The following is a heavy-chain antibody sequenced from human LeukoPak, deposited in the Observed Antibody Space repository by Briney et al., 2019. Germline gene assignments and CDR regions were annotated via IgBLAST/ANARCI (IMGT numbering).Heavy chain of an antibody. D-gene: IGHD3-10*01. J-gene: IGHJ3*01. V-gene: IGHV3-33*06. CDR1: GFTFSSYG. CDR3: AKRMIRGVNHDAFDL. CDR2: IWYDGSNK. Sequence: SGRSLRLSCAASGFTFSSYGMHWVRQAPGKGLEWVAVIWYDGSNKYYADSVKGRFTISRDNSKNTLYLQMNSLRAEDTAVYYCAKRMIRGVNHDAFDLWGQGTMVTVSS.